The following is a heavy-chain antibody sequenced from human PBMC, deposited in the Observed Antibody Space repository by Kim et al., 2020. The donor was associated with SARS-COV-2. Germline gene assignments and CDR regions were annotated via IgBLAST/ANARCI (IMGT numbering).Heavy chain of an antibody. CDR1: GFTFSSYE. V-gene: IGHV3-48*03. D-gene: IGHD6-19*01. CDR2: ISNSVSTI. CDR3: ARITGGWLFDY. Sequence: GGSLRLSCAASGFTFSSYEMNWVRQAPGKGLEWVSYISNSVSTIYDADSVKGRFTISRDNAKNSLYLQMNSLRAEDTAFYYCARITGGWLFDYWGQGTLITVCS. J-gene: IGHJ4*02.